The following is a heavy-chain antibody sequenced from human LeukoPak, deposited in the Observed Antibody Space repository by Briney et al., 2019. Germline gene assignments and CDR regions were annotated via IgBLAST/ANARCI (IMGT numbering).Heavy chain of an antibody. CDR1: GFTFSSYG. Sequence: GGSLRLSCAASGFTFSSYGMHWVRQAPGKGLEWVAVISYDESNKYYADSVKGRFTISRDNSKNTLYLQMNSLRAEDTAVYYCADIDAFDIWGQGTMVTVSS. CDR2: ISYDESNK. J-gene: IGHJ3*02. V-gene: IGHV3-30*03. CDR3: ADIDAFDI.